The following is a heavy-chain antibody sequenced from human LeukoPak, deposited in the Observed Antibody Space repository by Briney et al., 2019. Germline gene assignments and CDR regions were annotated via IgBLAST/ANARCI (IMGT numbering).Heavy chain of an antibody. J-gene: IGHJ5*02. CDR1: GGSFSGYY. V-gene: IGHV4-34*01. CDR2: INHSGST. D-gene: IGHD6-13*01. CDR3: ARGRYIAAAGPINWFDP. Sequence: PSETLSLTCAVYGGSFSGYYWSWIRQPPGKGLEWIGEINHSGSTYYNPSLKSRVTISVDRSKNQFSLKLSSVTAADTAVYYCARGRYIAAAGPINWFDPWGQGTLVTVSS.